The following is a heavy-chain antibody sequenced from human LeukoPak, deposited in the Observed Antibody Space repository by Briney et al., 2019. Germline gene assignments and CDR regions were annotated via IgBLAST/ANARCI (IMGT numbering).Heavy chain of an antibody. V-gene: IGHV5-51*01. CDR3: ARHSIADY. J-gene: IGHJ4*02. CDR1: GYSFTSYW. D-gene: IGHD3-22*01. CDR2: IHPGDSDT. Sequence: VESLKISCKVSGYSFTSYWIGWVRQMPGKGLEWMGIIHPGDSDTRYSPSFQGQVIISADKSISTAYLQWSSLKASDSAMYYCARHSIADYWGQGTLVTVSS.